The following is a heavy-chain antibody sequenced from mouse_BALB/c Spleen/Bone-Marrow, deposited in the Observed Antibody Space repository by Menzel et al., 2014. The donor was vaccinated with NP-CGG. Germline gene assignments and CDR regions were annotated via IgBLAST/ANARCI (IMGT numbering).Heavy chain of an antibody. CDR3: ASYRYAWYFDV. J-gene: IGHJ1*01. Sequence: EVMLVESGAELVKPGASVKLSCTASGFNIKDTYLHWVKQRPEQGLEWIGRIDPANGNTKYDQKFQGKATITADTSSNTAYLQLSSLTSEDTAVYYCASYRYAWYFDVWGAGPPVTVSS. D-gene: IGHD2-14*01. CDR2: IDPANGNT. V-gene: IGHV14-3*02. CDR1: GFNIKDTY.